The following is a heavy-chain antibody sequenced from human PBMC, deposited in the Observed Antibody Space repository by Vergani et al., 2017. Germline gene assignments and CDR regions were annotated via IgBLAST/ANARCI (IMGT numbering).Heavy chain of an antibody. CDR1: GGSISSYY. CDR2: IYYSGST. Sequence: QVQLQESGPGLVKPSETLSLTCTASGGSISSYYWSWIRQPPGKGLEWIGYIYYSGSTNYNPSLKSRVPISVDTSKNQFPLKLRSVTAADTAVYYCARGEAYCTNGVCHYYYYGMDVWGQGTMVTVSS. V-gene: IGHV4-59*01. J-gene: IGHJ6*02. D-gene: IGHD2-8*01. CDR3: ARGEAYCTNGVCHYYYYGMDV.